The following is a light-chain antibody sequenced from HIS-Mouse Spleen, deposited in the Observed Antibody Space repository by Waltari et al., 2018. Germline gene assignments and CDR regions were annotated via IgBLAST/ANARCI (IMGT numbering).Light chain of an antibody. Sequence: SYELTQPPSVSVSPGQTASTTCCGGTWGDNGACRYQQKPPQSPVLVIYQDSKRPPGIPWRFSGSNSANTATLPISGTQAMDEADYYCQAWDSSTAGVVFGGGTKLTVL. CDR1: TWGDNG. CDR2: QDS. J-gene: IGLJ2*01. V-gene: IGLV3-1*01. CDR3: QAWDSSTAGVV.